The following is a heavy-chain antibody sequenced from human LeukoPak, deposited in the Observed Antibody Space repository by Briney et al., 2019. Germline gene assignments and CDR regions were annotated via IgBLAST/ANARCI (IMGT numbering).Heavy chain of an antibody. CDR2: ISGTGGST. Sequence: PGGSLRLSCAASGFTFSNYAMSWVRQAPGKGLEWVSSISGTGGSTYYADSVKGRFTISRDNSKNSLSLQMNSLRAEDTALYYCAKDGKNYFDYWGQGTLVTVSS. CDR1: GFTFSNYA. CDR3: AKDGKNYFDY. V-gene: IGHV3-23*01. J-gene: IGHJ4*02. D-gene: IGHD1-26*01.